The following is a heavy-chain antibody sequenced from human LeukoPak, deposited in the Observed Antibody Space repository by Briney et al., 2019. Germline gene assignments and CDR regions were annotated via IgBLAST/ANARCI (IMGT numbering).Heavy chain of an antibody. CDR2: INHSGST. V-gene: IGHV4-34*01. D-gene: IGHD5-18*01. J-gene: IGHJ4*02. CDR1: GGSFSGYY. Sequence: SETLSLTCAVYGGSFSGYYWSWIRQPPGKGLEWIGEINHSGSTNYNPSLKSRVTISADTSKNQFSLKLSSVTAADTAVYYCARGRIQLWSRAFVDYWGQGTLVTVSS. CDR3: ARGRIQLWSRAFVDY.